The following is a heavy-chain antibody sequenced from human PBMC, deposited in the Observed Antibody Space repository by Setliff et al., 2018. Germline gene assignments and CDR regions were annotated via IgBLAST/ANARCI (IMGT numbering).Heavy chain of an antibody. D-gene: IGHD3-3*01. J-gene: IGHJ3*02. CDR1: GGSISSGDYY. Sequence: SETLSLTCTVSGGSISSGDYYWSWIRQPPGKGLEWIGSIYYSGNTNYNPSLKSRVTISIDTSKNQFSLKLSSVTAADTAVYHCARGKTFFGAFIRAFDIWGQGRMVTVSS. CDR3: ARGKTFFGAFIRAFDI. V-gene: IGHV4-61*08. CDR2: IYYSGNT.